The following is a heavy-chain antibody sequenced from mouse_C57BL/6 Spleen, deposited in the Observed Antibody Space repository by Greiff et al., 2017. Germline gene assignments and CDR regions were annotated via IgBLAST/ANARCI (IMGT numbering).Heavy chain of an antibody. J-gene: IGHJ2*01. Sequence: QVQLQQPGAELVRPGSSVKLSCKASGYTFTSYWMHWVKQRPIQGLEWIGNIDPSDSETNYNQKFKDKATLTVAKSSSTAYMQLSSLTSEDSAVYYCARKANWGFDYWGQGTTLTVSS. CDR3: ARKANWGFDY. CDR2: IDPSDSET. D-gene: IGHD4-1*01. V-gene: IGHV1-52*01. CDR1: GYTFTSYW.